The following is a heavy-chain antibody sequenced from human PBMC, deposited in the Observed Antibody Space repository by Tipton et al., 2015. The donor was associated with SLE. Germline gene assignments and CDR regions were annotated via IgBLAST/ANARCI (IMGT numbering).Heavy chain of an antibody. Sequence: LRLSCTVSGGSISSGSYYWSWIRQPAGKGLEWIGRIYTSGSTNYNPSLKSRVTISVDTSKNQFSLKLSSVTAADTAVYYCARAAVAGRGSYFDYWGQGTLVTVSS. J-gene: IGHJ4*02. CDR3: ARAAVAGRGSYFDY. CDR2: IYTSGST. CDR1: GGSISSGSYY. V-gene: IGHV4-61*02. D-gene: IGHD6-19*01.